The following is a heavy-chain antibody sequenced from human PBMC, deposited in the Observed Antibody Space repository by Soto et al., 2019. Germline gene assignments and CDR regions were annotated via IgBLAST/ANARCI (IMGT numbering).Heavy chain of an antibody. CDR2: IIPIFGTA. CDR1: GGTFSSYA. V-gene: IGHV1-69*13. Sequence: SVKVSCKASGGTFSSYAISWVRQAPGQGLEWMGGIIPIFGTANYAQKFQGRVTITADESTSTAYMELSSLRSEDTAVYYCARDPGTRDWCDPWGQGTLVTVSS. CDR3: ARDPGTRDWCDP. J-gene: IGHJ5*02.